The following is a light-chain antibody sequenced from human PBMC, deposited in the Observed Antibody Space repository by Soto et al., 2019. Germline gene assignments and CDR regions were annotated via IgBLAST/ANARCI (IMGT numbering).Light chain of an antibody. V-gene: IGKV3-11*01. J-gene: IGKJ5*01. CDR3: QQRSNGPLIS. CDR1: QSVDRF. Sequence: ETELTQSPATLSLSPGERATVSCRASQSVDRFLAWYQQKPGQAPRLLIYEAAKRSTGIPARFSGSGSGTDFTITISSLEPEDFAVYYCQQRSNGPLISVGQGTRLEIK. CDR2: EAA.